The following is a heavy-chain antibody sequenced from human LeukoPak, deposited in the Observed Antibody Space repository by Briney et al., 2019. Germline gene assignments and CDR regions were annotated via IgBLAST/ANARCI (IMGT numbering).Heavy chain of an antibody. Sequence: GGSLRLSCAAAGFTFSSYAMSWLRQAPGKGLEWVSAISGSGGSTYYADSVKGRFTISRDNSKNTLYLQMNSLRAEDTAVYYCARGAVLRFLEWAPRAYYFDYWGQGTLVTVSS. J-gene: IGHJ4*02. CDR2: ISGSGGST. V-gene: IGHV3-23*01. D-gene: IGHD3-3*01. CDR3: ARGAVLRFLEWAPRAYYFDY. CDR1: GFTFSSYA.